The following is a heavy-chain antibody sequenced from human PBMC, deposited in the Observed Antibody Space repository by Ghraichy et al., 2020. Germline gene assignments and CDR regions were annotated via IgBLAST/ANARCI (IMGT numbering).Heavy chain of an antibody. Sequence: GGSLRLSCVGSGFIFDGYYMNWVRQSPGKGLEWVAYISSSSSSIFYADSVKGRFTISRDNAQNSLYLQMKSLRDEDTAVYFCAKASSVVRFYYYAGLDVWGKGTTDT. CDR2: ISSSSSSI. D-gene: IGHD4-23*01. CDR3: AKASSVVRFYYYAGLDV. V-gene: IGHV3-48*02. CDR1: GFIFDGYY. J-gene: IGHJ6*04.